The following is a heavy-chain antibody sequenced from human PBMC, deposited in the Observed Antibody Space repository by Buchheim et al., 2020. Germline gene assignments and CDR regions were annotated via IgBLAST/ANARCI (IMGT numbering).Heavy chain of an antibody. Sequence: VQLVESGGGLVKPGGSLRLSCAASGFTFSDYYMSWIRQAPGKGLEWVSAMSGSGGSTYYADSVKGRFTISRDNSKNTLYLQMNSLRAEDTAVYYCAKDLPRSGSHQSRGAFDIWGQGT. V-gene: IGHV3-23*04. D-gene: IGHD1-26*01. J-gene: IGHJ3*02. CDR2: MSGSGGST. CDR1: GFTFSDYY. CDR3: AKDLPRSGSHQSRGAFDI.